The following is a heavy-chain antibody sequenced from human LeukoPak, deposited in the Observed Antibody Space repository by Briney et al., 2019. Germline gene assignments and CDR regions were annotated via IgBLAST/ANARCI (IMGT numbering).Heavy chain of an antibody. CDR2: IYPGDSDT. CDR1: GYSFTSYW. V-gene: IGHV5-51*01. CDR3: ARLPNPRFFDY. J-gene: IGHJ4*02. D-gene: IGHD1-14*01. Sequence: GESLKISCKGSGYSFTSYWIGWVRQLPGKGLDWMGIIYPGDSDTRYSPSFQGQVTISADKSISTAYLQWSSLKAADTAMYYCARLPNPRFFDYWGQGTLVTVSS.